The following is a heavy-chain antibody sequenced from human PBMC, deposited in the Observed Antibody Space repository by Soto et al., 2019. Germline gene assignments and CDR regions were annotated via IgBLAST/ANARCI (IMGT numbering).Heavy chain of an antibody. CDR3: ARAPLGGATMHFDY. CDR1: GFTFSSYS. D-gene: IGHD5-12*01. V-gene: IGHV3-21*01. CDR2: ISSSSSYI. J-gene: IGHJ4*02. Sequence: EVQLVESGGGLVKPGGSLRLSCAASGFTFSSYSMNWVRQAPGKGLEWVSSISSSSSYIYYADSVKGRFTISRDNAKNSLYLQMNSLRAEDTAVYYCARAPLGGATMHFDYWGQGTLVTVSS.